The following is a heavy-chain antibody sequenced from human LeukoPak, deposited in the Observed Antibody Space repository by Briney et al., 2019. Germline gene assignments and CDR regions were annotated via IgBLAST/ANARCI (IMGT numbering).Heavy chain of an antibody. J-gene: IGHJ5*02. CDR2: INSIGTTI. CDR1: GFTFSSYA. Sequence: GGSLRLSCAASGFTFSSYAMSWVRQAPGKGLEWVPFINSIGTTIYYADSVKGRFTISRDNARNSLYLQMNIVRVEDTGLYYCARDSAMVKGWFDPWGQGTLVTVSS. V-gene: IGHV3-48*03. D-gene: IGHD5-18*01. CDR3: ARDSAMVKGWFDP.